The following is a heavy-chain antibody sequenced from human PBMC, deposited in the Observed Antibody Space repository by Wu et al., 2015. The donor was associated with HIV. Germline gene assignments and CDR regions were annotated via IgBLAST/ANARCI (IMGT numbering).Heavy chain of an antibody. V-gene: IGHV1-8*02. CDR3: VRVGYYYDIGGSYGEYFQH. Sequence: QVHLEQSGAEVKKPGASVKVSCKASGYSFIDYDINWVRQASGQGLEWMGWMNPRSGNSRSTQKFEGRVNMTRTSSTRTAYMEMTSLTSDDTAIYYCVRVGYYYDIGGSYGEYFQHWGQGTAVVVS. CDR1: GYSFIDYD. D-gene: IGHD3-3*01. CDR2: MNPRSGNS. J-gene: IGHJ1*01.